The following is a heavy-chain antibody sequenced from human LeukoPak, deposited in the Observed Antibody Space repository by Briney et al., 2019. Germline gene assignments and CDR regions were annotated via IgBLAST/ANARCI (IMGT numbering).Heavy chain of an antibody. CDR3: TRGGVQLWLRGYFDY. J-gene: IGHJ4*02. CDR1: GYTFTSYY. D-gene: IGHD5-18*01. CDR2: INPSGGST. V-gene: IGHV1-46*01. Sequence: GASVKVSCKASGYTFTSYYMHWVRQAPGQGLEWMGIINPSGGSTSYAQKFQGRVTMTRDTSTSTVYMELSSLRSEDTAVYYCTRGGVQLWLRGYFDYWGQGTLVTVSS.